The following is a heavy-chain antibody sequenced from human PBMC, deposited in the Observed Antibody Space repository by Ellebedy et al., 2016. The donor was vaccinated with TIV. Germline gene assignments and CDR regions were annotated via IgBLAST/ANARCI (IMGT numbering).Heavy chain of an antibody. Sequence: PGGSLRLSCSASGFTFSSYAMHWVRQAPGKGLEWVAVISYDGSNKYYADSVKGRFTIPRDNSKNTLYLQMNSLRAEDTAVYYCARVSQVWFGELLTRNYYYGMDVWGQGTTVTVSS. V-gene: IGHV3-30-3*01. D-gene: IGHD3-10*01. CDR3: ARVSQVWFGELLTRNYYYGMDV. CDR2: ISYDGSNK. CDR1: GFTFSSYA. J-gene: IGHJ6*02.